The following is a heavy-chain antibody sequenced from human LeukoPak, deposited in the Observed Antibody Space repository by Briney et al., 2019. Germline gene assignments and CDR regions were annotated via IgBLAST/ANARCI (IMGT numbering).Heavy chain of an antibody. Sequence: SETLSLTCTVSGYSISSGYYWGWIRQPPGKGLEWIGSIYHSGSTYYNPSLKSRVTISVDTSKNQFSLKLSSVTAADTAVYYCARSDGGYYYDSSGYSLDYWGQGTLVTVSS. V-gene: IGHV4-38-2*02. CDR1: GYSISSGYY. J-gene: IGHJ4*02. D-gene: IGHD3-22*01. CDR3: ARSDGGYYYDSSGYSLDY. CDR2: IYHSGST.